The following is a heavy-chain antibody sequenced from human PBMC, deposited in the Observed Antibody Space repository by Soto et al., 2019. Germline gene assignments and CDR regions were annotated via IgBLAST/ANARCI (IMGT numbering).Heavy chain of an antibody. J-gene: IGHJ6*02. CDR2: IIPMFGTP. V-gene: IGHV1-69*01. D-gene: IGHD2-2*02. CDR3: GRGTRDCTTISCYTTQGSFYYGMDV. CDR1: GGSFRRYS. Sequence: QVQVVQSGAEVKKPGSSVKVSCRSSGGSFRRYSISWVRQAPGQGLEWMGGIIPMFGTPNYAQKFRGRVTINADESTSTAYMDLSSLRADDTAVYYCGRGTRDCTTISCYTTQGSFYYGMDVWGQGTTVTVSS.